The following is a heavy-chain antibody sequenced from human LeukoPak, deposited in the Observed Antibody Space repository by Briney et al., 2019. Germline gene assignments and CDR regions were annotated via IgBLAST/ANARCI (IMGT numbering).Heavy chain of an antibody. CDR2: IYYSGST. CDR1: GGSISTYF. J-gene: IGHJ6*03. CDR3: ARSSKTYYMDV. Sequence: SETLSLTCTVSGGSISTYFWTWIRQPPGKGLEWVGYIYYSGSTHYNSSLKSRVSISIDTSNNQFSLQLNSVTAADTAVYYCARSSKTYYMDVWGRGTTVTVSS. V-gene: IGHV4-59*13.